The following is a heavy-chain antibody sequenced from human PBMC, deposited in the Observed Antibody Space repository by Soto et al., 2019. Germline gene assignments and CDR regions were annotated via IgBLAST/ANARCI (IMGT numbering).Heavy chain of an antibody. D-gene: IGHD2-2*01. J-gene: IGHJ6*02. CDR2: ISYDGSNK. CDR3: ARAVVEGSMDV. Sequence: PGGSLRLSCAASGFTFSSYAMHWVRQAPGKGLEWVAVISYDGSNKYYADSVKGRFTISRDNSKNTLYLQMNSLRAEDTAVYYCARAVVEGSMDVWGQGTTVTVSS. CDR1: GFTFSSYA. V-gene: IGHV3-30-3*01.